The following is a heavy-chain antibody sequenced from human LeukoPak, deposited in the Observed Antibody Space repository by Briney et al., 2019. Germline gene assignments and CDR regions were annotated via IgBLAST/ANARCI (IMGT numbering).Heavy chain of an antibody. V-gene: IGHV3-30*02. CDR1: GVTFSRHV. J-gene: IGHJ4*02. CDR2: IPSDGSNN. Sequence: GGSLRLSCAASGVTFSRHVMHWVRQAPGKGLEWVAFIPSDGSNNYYADSVKGRFTISRDNSKNTLYLQMNSLRAEDTAVYYCAKDQIAVEGGYFDYWGQGTLVTVSS. D-gene: IGHD6-19*01. CDR3: AKDQIAVEGGYFDY.